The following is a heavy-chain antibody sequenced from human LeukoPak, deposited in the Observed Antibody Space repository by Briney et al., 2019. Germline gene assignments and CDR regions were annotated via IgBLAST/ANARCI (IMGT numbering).Heavy chain of an antibody. Sequence: GASVKVPCKASGYTFTGNYMHWVRQAPGQGLEWMGWINPRSGGTNYAQKFQGRVTMTRDTSITTAYMELSRLRSDDTAVYYCVKMHYDFSSAFHIWGQGTMVTVYS. CDR1: GYTFTGNY. D-gene: IGHD3-3*01. CDR3: VKMHYDFSSAFHI. J-gene: IGHJ3*02. V-gene: IGHV1-2*02. CDR2: INPRSGGT.